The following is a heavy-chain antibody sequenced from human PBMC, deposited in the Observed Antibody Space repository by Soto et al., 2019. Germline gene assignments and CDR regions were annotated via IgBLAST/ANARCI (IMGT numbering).Heavy chain of an antibody. CDR2: ISSSGSTI. CDR3: ERDKKSGKATIKDY. J-gene: IGHJ4*02. D-gene: IGHD5-12*01. Sequence: PGGSLRLSCAASGFTFSSYEMNWIRQAPGKGLEWVAYISSSGSTIYYADSVKGRFTISRDNAKNSLYLLMSILRAEDTAVYYCERDKKSGKATIKDYWGQGTLVTVSS. V-gene: IGHV3-48*03. CDR1: GFTFSSYE.